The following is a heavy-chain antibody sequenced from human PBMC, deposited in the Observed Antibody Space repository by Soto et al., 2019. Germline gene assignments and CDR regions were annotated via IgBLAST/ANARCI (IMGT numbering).Heavy chain of an antibody. Sequence: ASVKVSWKASGYTFTSSYMHWVRQAPGQGLEWMGIINPSGGSTSYAQKFQGRVTMTRDTSTSTVYMELSSLRSEDTAVYYCARVREMATSAFDIWGQGTMVTVSS. J-gene: IGHJ3*02. D-gene: IGHD5-12*01. CDR3: ARVREMATSAFDI. CDR2: INPSGGST. V-gene: IGHV1-46*01. CDR1: GYTFTSSY.